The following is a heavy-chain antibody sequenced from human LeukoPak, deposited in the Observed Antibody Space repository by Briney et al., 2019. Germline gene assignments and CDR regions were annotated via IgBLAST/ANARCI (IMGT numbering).Heavy chain of an antibody. CDR3: TTLGYHLDS. CDR2: MKEDGSEI. CDR1: GFTFSAFW. J-gene: IGHJ4*02. Sequence: GGSLRLSCAASGFTFSAFWMSWVRQAPGKGLEWVANMKEDGSEINYMDSVKGRFSMSRDNAENSLYLQMNSLTAEDTAVYYCTTLGYHLDSWGQGTLVTVSS. D-gene: IGHD3-22*01. V-gene: IGHV3-7*01.